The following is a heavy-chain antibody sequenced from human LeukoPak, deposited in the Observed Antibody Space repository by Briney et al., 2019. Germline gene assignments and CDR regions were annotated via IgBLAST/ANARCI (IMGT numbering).Heavy chain of an antibody. D-gene: IGHD3-22*01. J-gene: IGHJ6*02. V-gene: IGHV1-69*04. CDR1: GGTFSSYA. Sequence: ASVKVSCKASGGTFSSYAISWVRQAPGQGLEWMGRIIPILGIANYAQKFQGRDTITADKSTSTAYMELSSLRSEDTAVYYCARVPAYYYDSSGLDYYYYGMDVWGQGTTVTVSS. CDR2: IIPILGIA. CDR3: ARVPAYYYDSSGLDYYYYGMDV.